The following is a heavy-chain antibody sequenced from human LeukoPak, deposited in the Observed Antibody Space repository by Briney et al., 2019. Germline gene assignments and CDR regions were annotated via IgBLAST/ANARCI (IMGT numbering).Heavy chain of an antibody. CDR3: AKGGWSLDV. CDR2: IYYSGST. V-gene: IGHV4-59*11. CDR1: GGSISSHY. Sequence: SETLSLTCTVSGGSISSHYWSWIRQPPGKGLEWIGYIYYSGSTNYNASLQSRGTISVDTSKNQFSLKLSSVTAADTAVYYCAKGGWSLDVWGRGTLVTVSS. D-gene: IGHD1-26*01. J-gene: IGHJ2*01.